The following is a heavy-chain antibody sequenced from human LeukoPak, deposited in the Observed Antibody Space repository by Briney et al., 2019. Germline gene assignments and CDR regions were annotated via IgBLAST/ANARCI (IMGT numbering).Heavy chain of an antibody. CDR3: AKDGYHDTISNL. CDR1: GFTFSTYA. D-gene: IGHD3-16*01. V-gene: IGHV3-23*01. J-gene: IGHJ5*02. CDR2: ISSSGGSS. Sequence: AGSLRLTCAASGFTFSTYAMSWVRQSPGKGLDWVASISSSGGSSYYAGSVKGRFTISRDNSKNTLYLQMNSLRADDTALYYCAKDGYHDTISNLWGQGALVTVSS.